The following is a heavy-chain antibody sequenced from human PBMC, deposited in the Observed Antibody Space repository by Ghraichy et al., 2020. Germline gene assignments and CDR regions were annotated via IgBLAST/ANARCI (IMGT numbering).Heavy chain of an antibody. CDR3: ARVDGDYGDWLDP. V-gene: IGHV1-18*01. Sequence: ASVKVSCKASGYMFTTYGITWVRQAPGQGLEWMGWISGNNGYTTYAQTLQGRVTMTTDSSTSTAYMELRSLRFDDTAIYYCARVDGDYGDWLDPWGQGTLVTVSS. CDR2: ISGNNGYT. D-gene: IGHD4-17*01. J-gene: IGHJ5*02. CDR1: GYMFTTYG.